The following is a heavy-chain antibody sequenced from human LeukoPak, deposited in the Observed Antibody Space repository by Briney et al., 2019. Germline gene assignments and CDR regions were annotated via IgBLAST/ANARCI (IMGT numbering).Heavy chain of an antibody. J-gene: IGHJ4*02. D-gene: IGHD3-10*01. V-gene: IGHV4-59*08. CDR2: IYYSGST. CDR1: GGSISSYY. CDR3: ARLPGDFDY. Sequence: SETLSLTCTVSGGSISSYYWSWIRQPPGKGLEWIGYIYYSGSTNYNPSLQSRVTISVDTSKNQFSLKLSSVTAADTAVYYCARLPGDFDYWGQGTLVTVSS.